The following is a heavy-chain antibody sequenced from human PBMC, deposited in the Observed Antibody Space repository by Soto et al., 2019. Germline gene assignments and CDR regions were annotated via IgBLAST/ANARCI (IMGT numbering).Heavy chain of an antibody. D-gene: IGHD4-17*01. V-gene: IGHV3-23*01. CDR1: GFTFSNYA. CDR3: ARKADVPPGVGETTVTTLGWVDWLDP. CDR2: ISGDSNVA. J-gene: IGHJ5*02. Sequence: EVQLLESGGGLVQPGGSLRLSCAASGFTFSNYAMSWVRQAPGKGLEWVSAISGDSNVAYCADSVRGRCTISRDNSKNTQDLKMTSLRAEDTALYYCARKADVPPGVGETTVTTLGWVDWLDPWGQGTLVTMSS.